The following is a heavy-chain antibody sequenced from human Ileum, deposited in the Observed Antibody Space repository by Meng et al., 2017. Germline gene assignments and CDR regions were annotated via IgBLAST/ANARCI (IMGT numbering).Heavy chain of an antibody. J-gene: IGHJ5*02. CDR2: IKSKTDGETT. V-gene: IGHV3-15*01. Sequence: EVQLVESGGGLVKPGGSLRLSCVASGLIFSNAWMSWVRQAPGKGLEWVGRIKSKTDGETTEYAAPVKGRFTISRDDSKNTLYLQMNSLKFEDTAVYYCTIVPELFEPWGQGTLVTVSS. D-gene: IGHD1-7*01. CDR1: GLIFSNAW. CDR3: TIVPELFEP.